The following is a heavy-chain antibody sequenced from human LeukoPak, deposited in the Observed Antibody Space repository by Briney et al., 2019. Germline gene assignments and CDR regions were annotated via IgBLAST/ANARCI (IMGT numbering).Heavy chain of an antibody. J-gene: IGHJ4*02. CDR1: GGSISSSDYY. Sequence: PSETLSLTCTVSGGSISSSDYYWGWIRQPPGKGLEWIGIINYRGSTYYNPSLKSRVTTSVDTSKNQFSLKLSSVTAADTAMYYCARRDCGGGSCQYFDYWGQGTQVTVSS. CDR2: INYRGST. V-gene: IGHV4-39*01. CDR3: ARRDCGGGSCQYFDY. D-gene: IGHD2-15*01.